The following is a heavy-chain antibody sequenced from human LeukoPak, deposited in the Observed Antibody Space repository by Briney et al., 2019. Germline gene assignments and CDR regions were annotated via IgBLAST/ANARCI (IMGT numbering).Heavy chain of an antibody. CDR2: INAGNGNT. V-gene: IGHV1-3*01. D-gene: IGHD3-10*01. Sequence: ASVKVSCKASGYSFSNYAMHWVRQAPGQRLEWMGWINAGNGNTKYSQKFQGRVTITRDTSASTAYMELSSLRSEDTAVYYCARGPYYYGSGSYSSLDFDCWGQGTLVTVSS. CDR1: GYSFSNYA. CDR3: ARGPYYYGSGSYSSLDFDC. J-gene: IGHJ4*02.